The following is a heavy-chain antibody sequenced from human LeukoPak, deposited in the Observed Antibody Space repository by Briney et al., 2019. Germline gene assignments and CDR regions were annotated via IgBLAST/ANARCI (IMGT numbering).Heavy chain of an antibody. V-gene: IGHV3-20*04. J-gene: IGHJ4*02. CDR2: INWNGGST. D-gene: IGHD3-22*01. Sequence: GGSLRLSCAASGFTFDDYGMSWVRQAPGKGLEWVSGINWNGGSTGYADSVKGRFTISRDNAKNSLYLQMNSLRAEDTAVYSCARFGGHYYDSTGSFDYWGQGTLVTVSS. CDR3: ARFGGHYYDSTGSFDY. CDR1: GFTFDDYG.